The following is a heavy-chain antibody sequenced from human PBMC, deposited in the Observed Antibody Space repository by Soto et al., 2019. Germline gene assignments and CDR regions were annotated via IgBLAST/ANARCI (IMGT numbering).Heavy chain of an antibody. CDR1: GFTFSSYI. V-gene: IGHV3-48*02. CDR3: ARGYCSSTSCYVVSYYYYYGMDV. CDR2: ISSSSSTI. J-gene: IGHJ6*02. Sequence: PGGSLRLSCAASGFTFSSYIMNGVRPAPGKGLEWVSYISSSSSTIYYADSVKGRFTISRDNAKNSLYLQMNSLRDEDTAVYYCARGYCSSTSCYVVSYYYYYGMDVWGQGTTVTV. D-gene: IGHD2-2*01.